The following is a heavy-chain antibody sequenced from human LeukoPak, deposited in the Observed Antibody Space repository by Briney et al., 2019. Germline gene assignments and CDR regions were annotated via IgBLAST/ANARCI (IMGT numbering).Heavy chain of an antibody. D-gene: IGHD2-21*01. J-gene: IGHJ4*02. CDR1: GFTFSSFW. CDR3: AKDLHEIAADY. Sequence: SGGSLRLSCEASGFTFSSFWMHWVRQAPGKGPVWVARIKGDGITTNYADPAKGRFTVSRDNAKNTVYLQMNSLRAEDTAVYYCAKDLHEIAADYWGQGTLVTVAS. CDR2: IKGDGITT. V-gene: IGHV3-74*01.